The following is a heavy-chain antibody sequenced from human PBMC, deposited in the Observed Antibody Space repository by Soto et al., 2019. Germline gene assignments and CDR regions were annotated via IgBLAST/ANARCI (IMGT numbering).Heavy chain of an antibody. J-gene: IGHJ6*03. CDR1: GFTFSSYA. CDR2: ISGSGGST. CDR3: AKLYGSGPMHYYYYMDV. D-gene: IGHD3-10*01. V-gene: IGHV3-23*01. Sequence: EVQLLESGGGLVQPGGSLRLSCAASGFTFSSYAMSWVRQAPGKGLEWVSAISGSGGSTYYADSVKGRFTISRDNSKNTLYLQMNSMRAEDTAVYYCAKLYGSGPMHYYYYMDVWGKGTTVTVSS.